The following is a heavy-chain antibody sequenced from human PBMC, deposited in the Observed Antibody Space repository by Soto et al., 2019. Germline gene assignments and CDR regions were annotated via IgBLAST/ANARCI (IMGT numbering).Heavy chain of an antibody. CDR2: IYSGVKT. J-gene: IGHJ4*02. Sequence: EVQLVESGGGLIQPGGPLRLSCAASGFTVSRNYMSWVRHAPGKVLEWVSIIYSGVKTYYGDSVRGRFTISRDKSMNTLYLQRNSLRADDTGVSYCERAITVTTIFDSWGQGPLVTVSS. V-gene: IGHV3-53*01. CDR1: GFTVSRNY. D-gene: IGHD4-17*01. CDR3: ERAITVTTIFDS.